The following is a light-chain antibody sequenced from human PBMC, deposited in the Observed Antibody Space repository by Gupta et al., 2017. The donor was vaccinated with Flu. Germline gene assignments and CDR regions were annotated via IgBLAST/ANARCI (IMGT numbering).Light chain of an antibody. J-gene: IGKJ2*01. CDR1: QSVSSN. V-gene: IGKV3-15*01. Sequence: PATLSVSPGERATLSCRASQSVSSNLGWYQQKPGQAPRLLINGASTRASGIPARFSGSGSGTEFTLTISSLQSEDFAVYYCQQYNNWPSTFGQGTKLEIK. CDR3: QQYNNWPST. CDR2: GAS.